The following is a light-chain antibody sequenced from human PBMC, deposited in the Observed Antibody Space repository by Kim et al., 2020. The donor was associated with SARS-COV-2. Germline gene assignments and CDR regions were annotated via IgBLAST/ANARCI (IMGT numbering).Light chain of an antibody. J-gene: IGKJ2*01. CDR2: GAS. V-gene: IGKV3-15*01. CDR1: QTVSSS. CDR3: QHDYSWPYT. Sequence: PGETATLSCRASQTVSSSLAWYQHKPGQAPRLLIYGASTRATGVPARFSGGGSGTKFTLTISSLEAEDFAVYYCQHDYSWPYTFGQGTKLEI.